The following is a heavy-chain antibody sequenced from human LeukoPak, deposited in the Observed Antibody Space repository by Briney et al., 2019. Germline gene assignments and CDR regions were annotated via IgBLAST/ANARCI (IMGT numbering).Heavy chain of an antibody. CDR1: GGTFSSYA. CDR3: ARWGGYYDSSGYPRGHAFDI. Sequence: ASVKVSCKASGGTFSSYAISWVRQAPGQGLEWMGGIIPIFGTANYAQKFQGRVTITADESTSTAYMELSSLRSEDTAVYYCARWGGYYDSSGYPRGHAFDIWGQGTMVTVSS. J-gene: IGHJ3*02. D-gene: IGHD3-22*01. CDR2: IIPIFGTA. V-gene: IGHV1-69*13.